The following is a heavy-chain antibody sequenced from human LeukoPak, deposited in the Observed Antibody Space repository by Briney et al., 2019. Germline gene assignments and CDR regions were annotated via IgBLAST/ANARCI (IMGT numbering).Heavy chain of an antibody. Sequence: PGGSLRLSCTASGFTFSDHYMDWVRQAPGKGLEWVGRTKNKANSYTTEYAASVKGRFTISRDDSKSSLYLQMNSLKTEDTAVYYCARDGRMYNGMDVWGQGTTVTVSS. CDR3: ARDGRMYNGMDV. CDR1: GFTFSDHY. V-gene: IGHV3-72*01. J-gene: IGHJ6*02. CDR2: TKNKANSYTT.